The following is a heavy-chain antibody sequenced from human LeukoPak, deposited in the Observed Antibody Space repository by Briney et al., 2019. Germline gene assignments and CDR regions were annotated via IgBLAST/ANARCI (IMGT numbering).Heavy chain of an antibody. CDR1: GFTFSSYE. Sequence: GGSLRLSCAASGFTFSSYEMNWVRQAPGKGLEWVSYISSSSSTIYYADSVKGRFTISRDNAKNSLYLQMNSLRAEDTAVYYCAKGLMAGSGSYYYYYMDVWGKGTTVTISS. CDR3: AKGLMAGSGSYYYYYMDV. V-gene: IGHV3-48*01. CDR2: ISSSSSTI. J-gene: IGHJ6*03. D-gene: IGHD3-10*01.